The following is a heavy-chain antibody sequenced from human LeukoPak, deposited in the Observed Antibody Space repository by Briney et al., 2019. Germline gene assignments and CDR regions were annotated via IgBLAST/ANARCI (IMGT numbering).Heavy chain of an antibody. CDR3: ARGGVVTAGEYYFDY. J-gene: IGHJ4*02. Sequence: ASVKVSCKASGGTFSSYAISWVRQAPGQGLEWMGWINPNSGGTNYAQRFQGRVTMTRDTSISTAYMELSRLRSDDTAVYYCARGGVVTAGEYYFDYWGQGTLVTVSS. CDR2: INPNSGGT. D-gene: IGHD2-21*02. V-gene: IGHV1-2*02. CDR1: GGTFSSYA.